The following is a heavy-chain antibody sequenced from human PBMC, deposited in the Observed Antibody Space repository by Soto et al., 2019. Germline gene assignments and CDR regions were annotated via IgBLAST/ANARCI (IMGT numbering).Heavy chain of an antibody. CDR2: IYYSGST. V-gene: IGHV4-31*03. CDR1: GVSLSIGGYY. Sequence: VSLTCTVSGVSLSIGGYYWSWIRQHPGKGLEWIGYIYYSGSTYYNPSLKSRVTISVDTSKNQFSLKLSSVTAADTAVYYCARKYGSGTYYYYYGMDVWGQGTTVTVSS. J-gene: IGHJ6*02. CDR3: ARKYGSGTYYYYYGMDV. D-gene: IGHD3-10*01.